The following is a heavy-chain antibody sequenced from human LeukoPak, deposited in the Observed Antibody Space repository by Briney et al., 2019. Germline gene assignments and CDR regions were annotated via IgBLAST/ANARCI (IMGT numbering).Heavy chain of an antibody. CDR3: TTSYQWLADDAFDI. D-gene: IGHD6-19*01. CDR2: IKSKTDGGTT. Sequence: GGSLRLSCAASGFTFSSYAMSWVRQAPGKGLEWVGRIKSKTDGGTTDYAASVKGRFTISRDDSKNTLYLQMNSLKTEDTAVYYCTTSYQWLADDAFDIWGQGTMVTVSS. CDR1: GFTFSSYA. J-gene: IGHJ3*02. V-gene: IGHV3-15*01.